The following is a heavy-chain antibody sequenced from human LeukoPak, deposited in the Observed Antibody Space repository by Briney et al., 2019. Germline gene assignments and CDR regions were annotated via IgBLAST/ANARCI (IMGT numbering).Heavy chain of an antibody. Sequence: SETLSLTCTVSGGSISSYYWSWIRQPPGKGLEWNGYIYYSGSTNYNPSLKSRVTISVDTSKNQFSLRLTSVTAADTAVYYRARSPAGGLGYDLAMDGWGEGTTVTVSS. CDR2: IYYSGST. D-gene: IGHD5-12*01. J-gene: IGHJ6*03. CDR1: GGSISSYY. CDR3: ARSPAGGLGYDLAMDG. V-gene: IGHV4-59*08.